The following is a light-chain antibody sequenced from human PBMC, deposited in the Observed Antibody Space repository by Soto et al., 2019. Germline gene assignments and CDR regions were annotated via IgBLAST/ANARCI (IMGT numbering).Light chain of an antibody. CDR3: QHYGGMWT. Sequence: DIQMTQSPSTLAASVGDRITITCRASPNIGNRLAWYQQKPGKAPKVLIYDASSLESGVPSRFSGSGSGTDFILTISSLQPDDSATYYFQHYGGMWTFGQGTKVDIK. V-gene: IGKV1-5*01. CDR2: DAS. J-gene: IGKJ1*01. CDR1: PNIGNR.